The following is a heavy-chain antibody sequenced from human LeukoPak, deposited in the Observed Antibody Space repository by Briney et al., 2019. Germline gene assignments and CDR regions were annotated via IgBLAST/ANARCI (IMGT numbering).Heavy chain of an antibody. D-gene: IGHD5-12*01. V-gene: IGHV3-30-3*01. CDR2: ISYDGSNK. J-gene: IGHJ4*02. CDR1: GFTFSSYA. Sequence: PGRSLRLSCAASGFTFSSYAMHWVRQAPGKGLEWAAVISYDGSNKYYADSVKGRFTISRDNSKNTLYLQMNSLRAEDTAVYYCARDLSNSGYDAPDDYWGQGTLVTVSS. CDR3: ARDLSNSGYDAPDDY.